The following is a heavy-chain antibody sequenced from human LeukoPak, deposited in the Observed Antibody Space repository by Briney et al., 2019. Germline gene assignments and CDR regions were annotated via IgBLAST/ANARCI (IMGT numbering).Heavy chain of an antibody. J-gene: IGHJ5*02. Sequence: SETLSLTCTASGGSLSSYYWSWTRQPPGKGLGWIGYIYHRGSTNYNPSLKSRVTISVDTSKNLFSLKLSSVTAADTAVYYCARDLGFCSSTSCYPWFDPWGQGTLVTVSS. V-gene: IGHV4-59*01. CDR2: IYHRGST. CDR1: GGSLSSYY. CDR3: ARDLGFCSSTSCYPWFDP. D-gene: IGHD2-2*01.